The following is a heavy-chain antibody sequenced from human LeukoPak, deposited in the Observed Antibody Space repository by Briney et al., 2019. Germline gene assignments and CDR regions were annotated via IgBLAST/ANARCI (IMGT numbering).Heavy chain of an antibody. CDR3: ARGLNPPNQRYNWFDP. J-gene: IGHJ5*02. Sequence: GGSLRLPCAASGFTFSSYSMTWVRQAPGKGLEWVSSISSSSSYIYYADSVKGRFTISRDNAKNSLYLQMNSLRAEDTAVYYCARGLNPPNQRYNWFDPWGQGTLVTVSS. CDR2: ISSSSSYI. D-gene: IGHD2-2*01. V-gene: IGHV3-21*01. CDR1: GFTFSSYS.